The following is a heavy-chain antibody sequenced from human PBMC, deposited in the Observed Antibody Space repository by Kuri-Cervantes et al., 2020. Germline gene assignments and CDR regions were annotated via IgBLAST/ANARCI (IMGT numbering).Heavy chain of an antibody. CDR2: IIPIFGTA. CDR1: GYTFTSHG. CDR3: ASHGDYVLRLDWYFDL. J-gene: IGHJ2*01. D-gene: IGHD4-17*01. V-gene: IGHV1-69*05. Sequence: SVKVSCKASGYTFTSHGIIWVRQAPGQGLEWMGGIIPIFGTANYAQKFQGRVTITTDESTSTAYMELSSLGSEDTAVYYCASHGDYVLRLDWYFDLWGRGTLVTVSS.